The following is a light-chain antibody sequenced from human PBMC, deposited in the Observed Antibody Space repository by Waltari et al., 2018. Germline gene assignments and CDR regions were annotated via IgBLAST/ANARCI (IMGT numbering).Light chain of an antibody. CDR2: TAS. CDR3: QQRHSYPIT. Sequence: DIQLTQVPSFLSASVGDSVPITCRSSQGISSYLAWYQQKPGKAPNLLIHTASTLQGGVPSRFSGSGSGTDFTLTISSLQPEDFATYYCQQRHSYPITFGQGTRLEIK. CDR1: QGISSY. J-gene: IGKJ5*01. V-gene: IGKV1-9*01.